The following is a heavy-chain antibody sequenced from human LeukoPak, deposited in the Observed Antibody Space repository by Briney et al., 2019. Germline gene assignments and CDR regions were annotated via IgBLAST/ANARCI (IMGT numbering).Heavy chain of an antibody. V-gene: IGHV4-39*01. CDR3: ARHYSSGWSDY. CDR1: GGSISSSSYY. CDR2: IYYSGST. J-gene: IGHJ4*02. Sequence: AETLSLTCTVSGGSISSSSYYWGWIRQPPGKGLEWIGSIYYSGSTYYNPSLKSRVTISVDTSKNQFSLKLSSVTAADTAVYYCARHYSSGWSDYWGQGTLVTVSS. D-gene: IGHD6-19*01.